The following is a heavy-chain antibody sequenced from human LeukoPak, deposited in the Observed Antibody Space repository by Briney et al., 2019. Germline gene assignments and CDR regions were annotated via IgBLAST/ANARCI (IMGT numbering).Heavy chain of an antibody. D-gene: IGHD3-10*01. CDR2: IRYDGSNK. V-gene: IGHV3-30*02. J-gene: IGHJ4*02. CDR1: GFTFSSYG. Sequence: GGSLRLSCAASGFTFSSYGMHWVRQAPGKGLEWVAFIRYDGSNKYYADSMKGRFTISRDNSKNTLYLQMNSLRAEDTAVYYCARDSFWNVIKGKGDLIDYWGQGTLVTVSS. CDR3: ARDSFWNVIKGKGDLIDY.